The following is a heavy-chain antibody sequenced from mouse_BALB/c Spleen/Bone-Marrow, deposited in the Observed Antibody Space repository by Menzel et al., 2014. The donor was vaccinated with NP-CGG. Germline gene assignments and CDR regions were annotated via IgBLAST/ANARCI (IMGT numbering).Heavy chain of an antibody. CDR3: ARHAYYDQTEVSFVY. Sequence: EVQRVESGGGLVKSGGSLKLSCVASGFTFSNYGMSWVRQTPGKRLEWVATISGGGSYTFYSDSMKGRFTISRDNAKNNLYLQLSSLRSEDTALYYCARHAYYDQTEVSFVYWGQGTLVTVSA. CDR1: GFTFSNYG. D-gene: IGHD2-4*01. J-gene: IGHJ3*01. CDR2: ISGGGSYT. V-gene: IGHV5-9-2*01.